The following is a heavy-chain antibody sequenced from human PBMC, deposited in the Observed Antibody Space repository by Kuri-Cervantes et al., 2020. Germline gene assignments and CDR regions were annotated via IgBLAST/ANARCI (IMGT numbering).Heavy chain of an antibody. J-gene: IGHJ4*02. Sequence: GESLKISCAASGFTFSSYGMHWVRQAPGKGLEWVAVIWYDGSNKYYADSVKGRFTISRDNSKNTLYLQMNSLRAEDTAVYYCAKSLTLSFWGSYYAATSGPDWWYWGQGTLVTVSS. CDR2: IWYDGSNK. CDR1: GFTFSSYG. V-gene: IGHV3-33*06. CDR3: AKSLTLSFWGSYYAATSGPDWWY. D-gene: IGHD1-26*01.